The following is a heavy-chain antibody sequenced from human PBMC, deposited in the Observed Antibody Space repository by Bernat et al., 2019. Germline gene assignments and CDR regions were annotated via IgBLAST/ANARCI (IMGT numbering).Heavy chain of an antibody. CDR3: ARVPRGCSGGSCYSSPNYYGMDV. CDR1: GFTFSNYA. J-gene: IGHJ6*02. CDR2: ISGSGDST. D-gene: IGHD2-15*01. V-gene: IGHV3-23*01. Sequence: EVQLLESGGGLVQPGGSLRLSCAASGFTFSNYAMSWVRQAPGKGLEWVSTISGSGDSTYYADSVKGRFTISRDNSKNTLFLQMSSLRSEDTAVYYCARVPRGCSGGSCYSSPNYYGMDVWGQGTTVTVSS.